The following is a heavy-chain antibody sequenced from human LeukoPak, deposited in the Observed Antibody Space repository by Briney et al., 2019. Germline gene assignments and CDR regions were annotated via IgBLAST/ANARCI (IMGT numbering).Heavy chain of an antibody. Sequence: PGGSLRLSCAASGFTVSNIYMSWVRQAPGTGLEWVSIIHSGGITHYADSVKGRFTISRDNSKNTLYLQTNGLRAEDTAVYYCVRDRGIASTGGYGMDVWGQGTTVTVSS. CDR1: GFTVSNIY. V-gene: IGHV3-53*01. J-gene: IGHJ6*02. CDR3: VRDRGIASTGGYGMDV. CDR2: IHSGGIT. D-gene: IGHD6-13*01.